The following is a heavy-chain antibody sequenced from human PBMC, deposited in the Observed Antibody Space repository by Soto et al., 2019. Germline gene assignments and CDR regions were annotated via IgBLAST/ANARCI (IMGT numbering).Heavy chain of an antibody. CDR3: ARANIVVVVADTGNAFDI. V-gene: IGHV4-30-4*01. CDR2: IYHTVTT. J-gene: IGHJ3*02. CDR1: CGSITNGDYF. D-gene: IGHD2-15*01. Sequence: SETLSLTCTVSCGSITNGDYFCNWIRQSPGKGLEWIGFIYHTVTTYYNPSLRSRVSMSVHTSKNQFSLTVNSVTATETGVYYCARANIVVVVADTGNAFDIWGQGTMVTLSS.